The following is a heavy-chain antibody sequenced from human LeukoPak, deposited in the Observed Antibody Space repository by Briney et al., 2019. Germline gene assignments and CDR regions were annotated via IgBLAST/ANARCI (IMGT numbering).Heavy chain of an antibody. J-gene: IGHJ4*02. CDR1: GGSISSGDYY. V-gene: IGHV4-30-4*01. CDR3: ARAGYSYGYDYYFDC. Sequence: SQTLSLTCTVSGGSISSGDYYWRWIRQPPGKGLEWIGYIYYSGSTYYNPSLKSRVTISVDTSKNQFSLKLSSVTAADTAVYYCARAGYSYGYDYYFDCWGQGTLVTVSS. CDR2: IYYSGST. D-gene: IGHD5-18*01.